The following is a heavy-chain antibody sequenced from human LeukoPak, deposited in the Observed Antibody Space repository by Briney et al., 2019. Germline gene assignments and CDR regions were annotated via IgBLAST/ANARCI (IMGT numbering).Heavy chain of an antibody. CDR3: ARGGVVVTAKIIDY. CDR2: INHSGST. V-gene: IGHV4-34*01. D-gene: IGHD2-21*02. CDR1: GGSFSGYH. Sequence: SETLSLTCAVYGGSFSGYHWSWIRQPPGKGLEWIGEINHSGSTNYNPSLKSRVTISVDTSKNQFSLKLSSVTAADTAVYYCARGGVVVTAKIIDYWGQGTLVTVSS. J-gene: IGHJ4*02.